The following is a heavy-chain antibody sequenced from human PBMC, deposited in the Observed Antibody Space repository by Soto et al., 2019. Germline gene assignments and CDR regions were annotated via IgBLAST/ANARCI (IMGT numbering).Heavy chain of an antibody. V-gene: IGHV3-53*01. CDR3: ACDYDGLYSFDF. J-gene: IGHJ4*02. CDR1: GFDVSTKY. Sequence: PGGSLRLSCAASGFDVSTKYMNWVRQAPGKGLEWVSVIYSGGSAYYADSVEGRFTISRDNSKNTLYLQMNSLRAEDTAVYYCACDYDGLYSFDFWGQGTLVTVSS. D-gene: IGHD5-12*01. CDR2: IYSGGSA.